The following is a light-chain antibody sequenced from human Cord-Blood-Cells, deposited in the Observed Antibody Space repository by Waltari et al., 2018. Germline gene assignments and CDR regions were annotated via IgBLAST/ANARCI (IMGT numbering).Light chain of an antibody. CDR1: SSDLGGSKH. CDR3: SSYTSSSFYV. J-gene: IGLJ1*01. V-gene: IGLV2-14*01. CDR2: EVS. Sequence: QSALTQPAPVSGSPRPSITIPCTGTSSDLGGSKHVPCYPTHPGHAPKLMIYEVSNRPSGVSNRFSGSKSGNTASLTISGLQAEDEADYYCSSYTSSSFYVVGTGTKVTVL.